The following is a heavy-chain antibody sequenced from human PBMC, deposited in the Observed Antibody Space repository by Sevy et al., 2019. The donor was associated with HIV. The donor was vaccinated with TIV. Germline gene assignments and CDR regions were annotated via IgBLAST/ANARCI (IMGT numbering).Heavy chain of an antibody. CDR3: ATVNYDFWSGYYPNDAFDI. Sequence: QSQTLSLTCTVSGGSISSYYWSWIRQPPGKGLEWIGYIYYSGSTNYNPSLKSRVTISVDTSKNQFSLKLSSVTAADTAVYYCATVNYDFWSGYYPNDAFDIWGQGTMVTVSS. J-gene: IGHJ3*02. CDR2: IYYSGST. V-gene: IGHV4-59*12. CDR1: GGSISSYY. D-gene: IGHD3-3*01.